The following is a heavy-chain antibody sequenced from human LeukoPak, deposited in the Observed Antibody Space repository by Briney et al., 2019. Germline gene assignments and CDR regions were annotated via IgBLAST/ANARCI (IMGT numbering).Heavy chain of an antibody. Sequence: GGSLRLSCAASGFTFNIYSMNWVRQAPGKGLEWVSSISGTSNYIYYADSVKGRFTISRDNSKSTLYLQMNSLRAEDTAVYYCARLRNDAFDIWGQGTVVTVSS. CDR3: ARLRNDAFDI. CDR1: GFTFNIYS. J-gene: IGHJ3*02. V-gene: IGHV3-21*01. D-gene: IGHD1-14*01. CDR2: ISGTSNYI.